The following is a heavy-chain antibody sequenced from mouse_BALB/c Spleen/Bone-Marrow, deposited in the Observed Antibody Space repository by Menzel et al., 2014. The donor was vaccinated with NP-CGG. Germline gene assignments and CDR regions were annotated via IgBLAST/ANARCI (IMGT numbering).Heavy chain of an antibody. V-gene: IGHV1-69*01. J-gene: IGHJ4*01. CDR1: GYTFTSYW. Sequence: QVHVKQSGAELVKPGASVKLSCKASGYTFTSYWMHWVKQRPGQGLEWIGEIDPSDSYTNYNQKFKGKSTLTVDKSSSTAYIQLSSLTSEDSAVYYCARWLLGYAMDYWGQGTSVTVSS. D-gene: IGHD2-3*01. CDR3: ARWLLGYAMDY. CDR2: IDPSDSYT.